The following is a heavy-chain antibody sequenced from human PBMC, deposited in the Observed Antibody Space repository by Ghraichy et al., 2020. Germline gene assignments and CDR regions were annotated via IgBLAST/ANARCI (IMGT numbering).Heavy chain of an antibody. CDR1: GFTFGSYE. Sequence: GGSLRLSCAPSGFTFGSYEMNWVRQAPGKGLEWVSDISGRGDTMYYADSVKGRFAVTRNNVKNSLLLQMNSLRAEDTGIYYCARGTFDYSREDHGGAFDYWGQGTLVTVSS. D-gene: IGHD4-11*01. V-gene: IGHV3-48*03. CDR3: ARGTFDYSREDHGGAFDY. J-gene: IGHJ4*02. CDR2: ISGRGDTM.